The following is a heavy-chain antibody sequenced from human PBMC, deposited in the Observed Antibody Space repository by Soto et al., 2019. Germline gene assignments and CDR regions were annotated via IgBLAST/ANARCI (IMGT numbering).Heavy chain of an antibody. CDR1: GFSFSYYG. J-gene: IGHJ4*02. V-gene: IGHV3-30*18. CDR3: AKDRDLPGHNIGWPQDY. Sequence: QVQLVESGGGVVQPGRSLRLSCAASGFSFSYYGMHWVRQAPGKGLEWVAAISNDASKKYYGDTVKGRFTISRDNSENTVYLQMNSLSAEDTAVYHCAKDRDLPGHNIGWPQDYWGQGTLVTVSS. D-gene: IGHD1-20*01. CDR2: ISNDASKK.